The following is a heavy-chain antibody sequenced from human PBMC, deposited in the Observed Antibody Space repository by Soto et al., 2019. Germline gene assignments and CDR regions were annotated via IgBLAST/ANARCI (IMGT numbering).Heavy chain of an antibody. V-gene: IGHV1-69*01. Sequence: QVQLVQSGAEVKKPGSSVEVSCKASGGTFSSYAISWVRQAPGQGLEWMGGIIPIFGTANYAQKFQGRVTITADESTSTAYMEMSSLRSEDTAVYYCARAHYDILTGGLDYWGQGTLVTVSS. CDR2: IIPIFGTA. CDR1: GGTFSSYA. J-gene: IGHJ4*02. CDR3: ARAHYDILTGGLDY. D-gene: IGHD3-9*01.